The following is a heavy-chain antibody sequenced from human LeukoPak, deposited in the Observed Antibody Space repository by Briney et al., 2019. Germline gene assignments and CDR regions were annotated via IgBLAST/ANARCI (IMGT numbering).Heavy chain of an antibody. Sequence: SVKVSCKASGYTFTGYYMHWVRQAPGQGLEWMGRIIPILGIPNYAQKFQGRVTITADKSTSTAYMELSSLRSEDTAVYYCARGLMAGPLHYFDYWGQGTLVTVSS. D-gene: IGHD5-24*01. CDR2: IIPILGIP. V-gene: IGHV1-69*04. J-gene: IGHJ4*02. CDR3: ARGLMAGPLHYFDY. CDR1: GYTFTGYY.